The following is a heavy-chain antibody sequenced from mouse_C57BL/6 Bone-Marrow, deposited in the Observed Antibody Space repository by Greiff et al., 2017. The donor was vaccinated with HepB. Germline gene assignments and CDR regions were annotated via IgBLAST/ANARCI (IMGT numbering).Heavy chain of an antibody. CDR2: IYPGDGDT. D-gene: IGHD1-1*01. J-gene: IGHJ2*01. CDR1: GYAFSSSW. V-gene: IGHV1-82*01. CDR3: ARDSYRSRY. Sequence: QVQLQQSGPELVKPVSSVEISCKASGYAFSSSWMNWVTQRPGKGLEWIGRIYPGDGDTNYNGKFKGKATLTVDKSSSTAYMQLSSLTSEDSAVYFRARDSYRSRYWAQGTTLIDSP.